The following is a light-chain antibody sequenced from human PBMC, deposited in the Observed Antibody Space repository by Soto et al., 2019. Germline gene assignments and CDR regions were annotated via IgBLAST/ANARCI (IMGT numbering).Light chain of an antibody. CDR2: NNN. J-gene: IGLJ2*01. Sequence: QSVLTQPPSASGTPGQRVTISWSGSTSNIGSKTVSWYQQLPGSAPRVLIYNNNERPSGVPDRFSGSKSGTSASLAISGLQSDDEADYYCATWDDSLPAVFGGGTQLHVL. CDR1: TSNIGSKT. V-gene: IGLV1-44*01. CDR3: ATWDDSLPAV.